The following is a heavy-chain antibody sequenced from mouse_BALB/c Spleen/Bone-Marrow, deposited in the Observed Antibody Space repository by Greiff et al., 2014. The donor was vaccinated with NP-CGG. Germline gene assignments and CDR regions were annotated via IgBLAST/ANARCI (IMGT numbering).Heavy chain of an antibody. CDR2: ISDGGNYT. CDR3: ARDGDYRYAWFAF. Sequence: EVHLVESGGALVKPGGSLKLSCAASGFTFSDYFMYWVRQTPEKRLEWVATISDGGNYTCYPDSVKGRFTISRDNAKNNLHLQMNSLKSKDTAKYFCARDGDYRYAWFAFWGQGTLVTVSA. CDR1: GFTFSDYF. V-gene: IGHV5-4*02. J-gene: IGHJ3*01. D-gene: IGHD2-14*01.